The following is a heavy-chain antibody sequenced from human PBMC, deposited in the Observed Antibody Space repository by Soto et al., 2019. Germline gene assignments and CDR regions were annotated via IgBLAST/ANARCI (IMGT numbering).Heavy chain of an antibody. CDR3: VIFLSSIWHHSLHQHV. D-gene: IGHD2-15*01. CDR1: CGTFSRSA. J-gene: IGHJ4*02. CDR2: FVSIFATT. V-gene: IGHV1-69*01. Sequence: KVSCEASCGTFSRSAISWVRQAPGQRIEWMGGFVSIFATTDYAQKFQGRLTITADESTSTVYMELRSLTSDDTAIYYCVIFLSSIWHHSLHQHVWGPGTLVTLSS.